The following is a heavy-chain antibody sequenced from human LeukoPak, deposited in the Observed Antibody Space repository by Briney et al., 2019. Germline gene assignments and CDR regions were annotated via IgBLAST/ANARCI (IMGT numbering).Heavy chain of an antibody. Sequence: GGSLRLSCAASGFTFSRNAINWVRQAPGKGLEWFAAISGNGLGTYYADSVKGRFNISRDNSRNTLYLQRNSLRIEDTAFYYCAKDSNYLRSSGYLIPIDFWGQGTLVTVSS. J-gene: IGHJ4*02. V-gene: IGHV3-23*01. CDR3: AKDSNYLRSSGYLIPIDF. CDR2: ISGNGLGT. D-gene: IGHD3-22*01. CDR1: GFTFSRNA.